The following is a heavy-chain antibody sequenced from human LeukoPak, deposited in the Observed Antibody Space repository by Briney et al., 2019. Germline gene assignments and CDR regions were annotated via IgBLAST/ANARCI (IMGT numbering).Heavy chain of an antibody. CDR2: ISAYNGNT. CDR3: ARDLRRLLSHEWGMDV. V-gene: IGHV1-18*01. J-gene: IGHJ6*02. Sequence: ASVKVSCKASGYTFTSYGISWVRQAPGQGLEWMGWISAYNGNTNYALKLQGRVTMTTDTSTSTAYMELRSLRSDDTAVYYCARDLRRLLSHEWGMDVWGQGTTVTVSS. D-gene: IGHD3-3*01. CDR1: GYTFTSYG.